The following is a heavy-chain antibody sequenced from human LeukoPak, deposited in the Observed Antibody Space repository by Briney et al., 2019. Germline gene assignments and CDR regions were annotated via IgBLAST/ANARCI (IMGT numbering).Heavy chain of an antibody. J-gene: IGHJ4*02. CDR1: GGSISSYY. Sequence: SETLSLTSTVSGGSISSYYWSWIRQPPGKGLEWIGYIYYSGSTNYNPSLKSRVTISVDTSKNQFSLKLSSVTAADTAVYYCARGHCSSTSCLFDYWGQGTLVTVSS. D-gene: IGHD2-2*01. CDR2: IYYSGST. CDR3: ARGHCSSTSCLFDY. V-gene: IGHV4-59*01.